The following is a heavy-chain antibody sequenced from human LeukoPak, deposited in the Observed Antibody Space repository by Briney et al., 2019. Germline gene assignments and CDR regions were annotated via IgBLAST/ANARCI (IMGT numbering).Heavy chain of an antibody. D-gene: IGHD2-8*01. CDR2: INHSGST. CDR3: ARGAGYCTNGVCRTFYMDV. V-gene: IGHV4-34*01. CDR1: GGSFSGYY. J-gene: IGHJ6*03. Sequence: PSETLSLTXAVYGGSFSGYYWSWIRQPPGKGLEWIGEINHSGSTNYNPSLKSRVTISVDTSKNQFSLKLSSVTAADTAVYYCARGAGYCTNGVCRTFYMDVWGKGTTVTVSS.